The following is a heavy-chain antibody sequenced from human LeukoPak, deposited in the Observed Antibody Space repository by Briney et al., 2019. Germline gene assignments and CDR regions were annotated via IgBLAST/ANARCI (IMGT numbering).Heavy chain of an antibody. J-gene: IGHJ4*02. V-gene: IGHV3-21*04. Sequence: GGSLRLSCAASGFTFSSYSMNWVRQAPGKGLEWVSSISSSSGYIYYADSVKGRFTISRDNAKNSLYLQMNSLRAEDTAVYYCARYPGIAAAGYWGQGTLVTVSS. CDR3: ARYPGIAAAGY. CDR1: GFTFSSYS. CDR2: ISSSSGYI. D-gene: IGHD6-13*01.